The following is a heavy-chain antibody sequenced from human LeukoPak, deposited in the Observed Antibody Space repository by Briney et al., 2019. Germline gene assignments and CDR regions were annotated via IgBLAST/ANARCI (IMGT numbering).Heavy chain of an antibody. V-gene: IGHV4-31*03. CDR3: ARLGYGDSPNWFDP. CDR2: IYYSGTT. J-gene: IGHJ5*02. D-gene: IGHD4-17*01. CDR1: GGSISSGGYH. Sequence: SETLSLTCTVSGGSISSGGYHWSWIRQHPGKGLEWIGYIYYSGTTSYNPSLKSRVTISVDTSKKKFSLKVSSVTVADTAVYYCARLGYGDSPNWFDPWGQGTLVTVSS.